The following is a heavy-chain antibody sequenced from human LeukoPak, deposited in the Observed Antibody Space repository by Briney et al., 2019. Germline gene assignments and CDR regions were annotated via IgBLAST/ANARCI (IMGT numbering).Heavy chain of an antibody. CDR3: AHTAPILPIYYYGSGSPFDY. CDR1: GFSLSTSGVG. Sequence: SGPTLVNPTQTFTLTCTFSGFSLSTSGVGVGWIRQPPGKALEWLALIYWDDDKRYSPSLKSRLTITKDTSKNQVVLTMTNMDPVDTATYYCAHTAPILPIYYYGSGSPFDYWGQGTLVTVSS. J-gene: IGHJ4*02. CDR2: IYWDDDK. V-gene: IGHV2-5*02. D-gene: IGHD3-10*01.